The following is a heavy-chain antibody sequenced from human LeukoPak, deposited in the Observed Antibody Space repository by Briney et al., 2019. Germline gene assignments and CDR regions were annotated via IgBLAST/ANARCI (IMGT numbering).Heavy chain of an antibody. CDR2: LYYSGGT. CDR3: AGEGYPGSGYNYGNWLDL. V-gene: IGHV4-39*07. J-gene: IGHJ5*02. Sequence: PSETLSLTCTVSGGSISSNCYSWVWIPQPPGKGLVWIGCLYYSGGTYFYPSLRSRVIISVDTSKNQFSLKLRSLTAADTGVYYCAGEGYPGSGYNYGNWLDLWGQGTLVTVSS. CDR1: GGSISSNCYS. D-gene: IGHD5-24*01.